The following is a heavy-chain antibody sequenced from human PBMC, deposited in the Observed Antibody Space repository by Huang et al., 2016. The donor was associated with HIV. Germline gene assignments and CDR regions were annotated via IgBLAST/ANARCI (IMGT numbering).Heavy chain of an antibody. CDR3: ARDPKYHRIGYYRQRRGIDI. CDR1: GYTFTSYG. V-gene: IGHV1-18*01. CDR2: IRASSGDT. J-gene: IGHJ3*02. D-gene: IGHD3-22*01. Sequence: QIQLMQSGPELKQPGASVKVSCKASGYTFTSYGITWVRQAHGQGPEWMGWIRASSGDTEYAQKFQCRVTLTTDTSTNIADMELRSLRSDDTAKYYCARDPKYHRIGYYRQRRGIDIWGQGTMVIVSS.